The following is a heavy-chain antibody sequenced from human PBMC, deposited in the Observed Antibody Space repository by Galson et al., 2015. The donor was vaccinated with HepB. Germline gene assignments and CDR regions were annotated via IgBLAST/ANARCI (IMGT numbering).Heavy chain of an antibody. CDR3: ARETGFYPDY. CDR1: GFTFSIYS. D-gene: IGHD3-9*01. V-gene: IGHV3-48*02. CDR2: ISSSSSGR. J-gene: IGHJ4*02. Sequence: SLRLSCAASGFTFSIYSMNWVRQAPGKGLEWVSYISSSSSGRSYADSVKGRCPISRDNAKNSLYLQMDSLGDEDTAVYYCARETGFYPDYWGQGTLVTVSS.